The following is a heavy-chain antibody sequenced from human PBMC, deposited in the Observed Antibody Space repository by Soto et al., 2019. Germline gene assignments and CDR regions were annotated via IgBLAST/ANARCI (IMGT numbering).Heavy chain of an antibody. CDR1: GCAFSNFA. CDR2: ITSNGDNT. D-gene: IGHD2-2*01. J-gene: IGHJ4*02. V-gene: IGHV3-64D*06. CDR3: VKGNQLLRYYFEY. Sequence: GGSLRRSCSAGGCAFSNFAMNWVREAPGKGLDYVSCITSNGDNTYHADSVQGRFTISRDNSKSTLYLQMTSLRVEDTAVYYCVKGNQLLRYYFEYWGRGALVTVSS.